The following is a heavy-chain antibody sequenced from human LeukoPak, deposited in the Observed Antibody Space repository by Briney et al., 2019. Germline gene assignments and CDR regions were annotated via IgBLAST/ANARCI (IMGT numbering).Heavy chain of an antibody. Sequence: PGGSLRLSCAASGFTFSNYAMNWVRQAPGKGLEWVSSISSSGSYIYYADSVKGRFTISRDNAKNSLYLQMNSLRAEDTAVYYCAYDSSGWYGVFDYWGQGTLVTVSS. V-gene: IGHV3-21*01. CDR2: ISSSGSYI. J-gene: IGHJ4*02. CDR3: AYDSSGWYGVFDY. CDR1: GFTFSNYA. D-gene: IGHD6-19*01.